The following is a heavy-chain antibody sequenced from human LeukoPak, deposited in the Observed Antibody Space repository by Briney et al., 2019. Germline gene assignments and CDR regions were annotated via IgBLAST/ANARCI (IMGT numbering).Heavy chain of an antibody. V-gene: IGHV4-31*11. Sequence: SETLSLTCAVYGGSFSGYYWSWIRQHPGKGLEWIGYIYYSGSTYYNPSLKSRVTISVDTSKNQFSLKLSSVTAADTAVYYCARGDGDYGDSHYFDYWGQGTLVTVSS. D-gene: IGHD4-17*01. CDR3: ARGDGDYGDSHYFDY. J-gene: IGHJ4*02. CDR2: IYYSGST. CDR1: GGSFSGYY.